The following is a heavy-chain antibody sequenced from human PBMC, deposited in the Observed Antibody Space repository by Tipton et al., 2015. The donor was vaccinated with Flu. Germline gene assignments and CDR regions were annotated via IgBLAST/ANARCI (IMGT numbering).Heavy chain of an antibody. Sequence: TLSLTCSVSGYSIASDYYWGWIRQHPGKGLEWIGHIYYIGTTNYNPSLKSRVTISMDTSKNQFSLKLSSMTAADTAVYYCARMEWTVTTPRYFDLWGRGTLITVSS. J-gene: IGHJ2*01. D-gene: IGHD4-17*01. CDR2: IYYIGTT. V-gene: IGHV4-31*03. CDR1: GYSIASDYY. CDR3: ARMEWTVTTPRYFDL.